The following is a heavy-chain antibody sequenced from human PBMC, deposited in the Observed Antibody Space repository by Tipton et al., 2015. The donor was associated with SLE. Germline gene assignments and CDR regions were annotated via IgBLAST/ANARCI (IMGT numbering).Heavy chain of an antibody. J-gene: IGHJ5*02. CDR1: GGSIGTHY. V-gene: IGHV4-4*07. CDR2: IYAGGTT. D-gene: IGHD2-21*02. Sequence: TLSLTCSVSGGSIGTHYWSWIRQSAVKGLEYIGRIYAGGTTNYHPPLKSRVTMSVDTSKHQFSLTLRSVTAADTAIYYCARGLQAFCGGDCPVDLWGQGTLVTVSS. CDR3: ARGLQAFCGGDCPVDL.